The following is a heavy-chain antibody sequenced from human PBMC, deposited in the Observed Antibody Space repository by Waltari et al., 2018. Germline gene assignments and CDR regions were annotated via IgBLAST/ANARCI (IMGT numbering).Heavy chain of an antibody. D-gene: IGHD6-13*01. CDR2: INAGNGNT. J-gene: IGHJ6*02. CDR3: ARVGIAAAAYYYGMDV. V-gene: IGHV1-3*01. Sequence: QVQLVQSGAEVKKPGASVKVSCKASGYTFTSYAMHWVRQAPGQRLEWMGWINAGNGNTKYSQKFQGRVTITRDTSASTAYMELSSLRSEDTAVYYCARVGIAAAAYYYGMDVWGQGTTVTVSS. CDR1: GYTFTSYA.